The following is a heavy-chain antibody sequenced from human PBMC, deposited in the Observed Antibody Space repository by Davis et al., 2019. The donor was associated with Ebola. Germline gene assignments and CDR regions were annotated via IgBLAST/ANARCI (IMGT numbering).Heavy chain of an antibody. Sequence: GESLKIPCADSVITFSSYAMTWVRQAPGKGLEWVSAISGSGGTTYYAGSVKGRFTVSSDNSKKTMYLQMNSLRAEDTAVYYCARSGLSFGVVKYHYGMDVWGKGTTVTVSS. CDR1: VITFSSYA. D-gene: IGHD3-3*01. V-gene: IGHV3-23*01. CDR2: ISGSGGTT. CDR3: ARSGLSFGVVKYHYGMDV. J-gene: IGHJ6*04.